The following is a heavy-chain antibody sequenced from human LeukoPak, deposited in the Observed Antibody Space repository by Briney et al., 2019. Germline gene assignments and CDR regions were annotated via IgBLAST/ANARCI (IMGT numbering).Heavy chain of an antibody. D-gene: IGHD4-17*01. Sequence: GGSLRLSCAASGFTFSNAWMSWVRQAPGKGLEWVGRIKSKTDGGTTDYAAPVKGRFTISRDNSKNTLYLQMNSLRAEDTAVYYCAGVRTTVTTNFQHWGQGTLVTVSS. CDR3: AGVRTTVTTNFQH. CDR1: GFTFSNAW. V-gene: IGHV3-15*01. J-gene: IGHJ1*01. CDR2: IKSKTDGGTT.